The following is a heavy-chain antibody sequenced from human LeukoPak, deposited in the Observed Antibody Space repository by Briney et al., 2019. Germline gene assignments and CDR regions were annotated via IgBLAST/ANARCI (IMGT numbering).Heavy chain of an antibody. CDR3: AKDREYYYDSSGYSDPDAFDI. D-gene: IGHD3-22*01. Sequence: PGGSLRLSCAASGFTFSSYAMSWVRQAPGKGLEWVSAISGSGGSTYYADSVKGRFTISRDNSKNTLYLQMNSLRAEDTAVYYCAKDREYYYDSSGYSDPDAFDIWGQETMVTVSS. V-gene: IGHV3-23*01. CDR2: ISGSGGST. J-gene: IGHJ3*02. CDR1: GFTFSSYA.